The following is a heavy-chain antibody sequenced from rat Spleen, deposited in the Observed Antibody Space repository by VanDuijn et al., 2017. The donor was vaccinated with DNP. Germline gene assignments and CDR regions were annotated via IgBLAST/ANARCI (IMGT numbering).Heavy chain of an antibody. J-gene: IGHJ2*01. CDR3: TSNPHIRTAAPFDY. CDR2: ITNTGDRT. D-gene: IGHD3-8*01. CDR1: GFTFSNNW. Sequence: EVQLVESGGGLVQPGGSLILSCVASGFTFSNNWMTWIRQAPGKGLEWIASITNTGDRTYYLDSVKGRFTISRDNAKSTLYLQMNSLRSEDTATYYCTSNPHIRTAAPFDYWGQGVMVTVSS. V-gene: IGHV5-31*01.